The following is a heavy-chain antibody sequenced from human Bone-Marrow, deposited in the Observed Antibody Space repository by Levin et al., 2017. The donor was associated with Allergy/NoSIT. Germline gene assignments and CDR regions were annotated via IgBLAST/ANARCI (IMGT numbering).Heavy chain of an antibody. D-gene: IGHD5-12*01. V-gene: IGHV4-4*02. CDR3: ARHRVATIGPFDY. CDR1: GVSFTTTNW. Sequence: PSETLSLTCGVSGVSFTTTNWWSWVRQSPGKGLEWVGEIYHDGNTHYNPSLKSRVTTSIDKSKNEFSLKLTSVTAADTAVYYCARHRVATIGPFDYWGQGILVTVSS. CDR2: IYHDGNT. J-gene: IGHJ4*02.